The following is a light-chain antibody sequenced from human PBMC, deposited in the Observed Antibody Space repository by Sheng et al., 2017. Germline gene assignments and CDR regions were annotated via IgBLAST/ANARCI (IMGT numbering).Light chain of an antibody. Sequence: EIVMTQSPATLSVSPGERATLSCRASQTVDSNLAWYQQKPGQAPRLLIYGASTRAPDIPARFSGSGSGTDFTLTISSLQPEDFATYYCQQSYSTLEFGQGTKVEIK. CDR3: QQSYSTLE. V-gene: IGKV3-15*01. J-gene: IGKJ1*01. CDR2: GAS. CDR1: QTVDSN.